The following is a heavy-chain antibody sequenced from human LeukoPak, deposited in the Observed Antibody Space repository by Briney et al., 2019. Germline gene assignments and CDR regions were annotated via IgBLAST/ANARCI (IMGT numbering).Heavy chain of an antibody. CDR1: GGTFSSYA. Sequence: SVKVSCKASGGTFSSYAISWVRQAPGQGLEWMGGIIPIFGTANYAQKFQGRVTITADESTSTAYMELSSLRSEDTAVYYCARVQGIGVVIRYYYMDVWGKGTTVTASS. CDR2: IIPIFGTA. CDR3: ARVQGIGVVIRYYYMDV. V-gene: IGHV1-69*13. J-gene: IGHJ6*03. D-gene: IGHD3-3*01.